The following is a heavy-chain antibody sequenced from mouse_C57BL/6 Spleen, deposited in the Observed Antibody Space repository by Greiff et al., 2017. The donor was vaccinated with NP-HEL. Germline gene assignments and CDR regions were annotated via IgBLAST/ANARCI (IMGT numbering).Heavy chain of an antibody. V-gene: IGHV1-82*01. D-gene: IGHD1-1*01. CDR3: ATYTTVVATCDF. CDR2: IYPGDVDT. Sequence: QVQLKQSGPELVKPGASVKISCKASGYAFSSSWMNWVKQRPGKGPEWTGRIYPGDVDTNYNGKVKVKATLTADKSSGTAYMQHSILTSEDSAVFCCATYTTVVATCDFWGQGTTRTGSS. J-gene: IGHJ2*01. CDR1: GYAFSSSW.